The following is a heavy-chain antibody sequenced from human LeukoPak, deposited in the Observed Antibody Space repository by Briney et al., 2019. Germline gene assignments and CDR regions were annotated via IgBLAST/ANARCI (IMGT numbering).Heavy chain of an antibody. CDR2: ITSSSMYI. D-gene: IGHD1-26*01. Sequence: GGSLRLSCAASGFTFSNYNMNWVRQTPGKGLEWVSSITSSSMYIYYADSVKGRFTISRDNAKNSLSLQMNSLRAEDTAVYYCARDPYNGNYGDSYYYFMDAWGKGTTVTISS. CDR1: GFTFSNYN. V-gene: IGHV3-21*01. CDR3: ARDPYNGNYGDSYYYFMDA. J-gene: IGHJ6*03.